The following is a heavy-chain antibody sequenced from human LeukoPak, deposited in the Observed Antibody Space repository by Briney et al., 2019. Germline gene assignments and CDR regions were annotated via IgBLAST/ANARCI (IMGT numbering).Heavy chain of an antibody. J-gene: IGHJ4*02. CDR2: INNDGSGT. Sequence: GGSLRLSCAASGFTFSSYWMHWVRQAPGKGPVWVSRINNDGSGTTYADSVKGRFTISRDDAKNTLYLQMNSLRAEDTAVYYCARDRGHEGATLDYWGQGTLVTVSS. CDR1: GFTFSSYW. CDR3: ARDRGHEGATLDY. V-gene: IGHV3-74*01. D-gene: IGHD1-26*01.